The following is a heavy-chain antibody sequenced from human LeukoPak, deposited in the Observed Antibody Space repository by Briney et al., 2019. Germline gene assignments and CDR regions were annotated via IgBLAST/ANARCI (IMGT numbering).Heavy chain of an antibody. J-gene: IGHJ4*02. CDR1: GHTFTSYG. CDR2: ISANNGNT. Sequence: ASVKVSCKAFGHTFTSYGISWVRQAPGQGLEWMGWISANNGNTNYAQKFQGRVTMTTDTSTSTAYMELRSLRSDDTAVYYCARDDPSSWYLWYFDYWGQGTLVTVCS. V-gene: IGHV1-18*01. CDR3: ARDDPSSWYLWYFDY. D-gene: IGHD6-13*01.